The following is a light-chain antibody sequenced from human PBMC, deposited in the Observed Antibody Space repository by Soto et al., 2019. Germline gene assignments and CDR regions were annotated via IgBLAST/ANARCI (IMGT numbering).Light chain of an antibody. CDR1: QSVSSSY. CDR3: QQYGSSPPYT. CDR2: GAS. V-gene: IGKV3-20*01. J-gene: IGKJ2*01. Sequence: EIVLTQSPGTLSLSPGERATLSCRASQSVSSSYLAWYQQKPGQAPRLLIYGASSRATGIPDRFSGSGSGTDITLTISRLEPEDFAVNYCQQYGSSPPYTFGQGTKLEIK.